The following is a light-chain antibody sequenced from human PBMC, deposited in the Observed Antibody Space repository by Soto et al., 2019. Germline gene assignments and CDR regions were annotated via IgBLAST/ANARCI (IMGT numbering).Light chain of an antibody. J-gene: IGKJ1*01. V-gene: IGKV3-20*01. CDR2: GAS. Sequence: EIVLTQSPGTLSLSPGERATLSCRASQSVSSSYLAWYQQKPGQAPRLLIYGASSRATGIPDRFSGSGSGTDFTLTISRLEPEDFVVYYCQQHGSSLTFGQGTKVEIK. CDR1: QSVSSSY. CDR3: QQHGSSLT.